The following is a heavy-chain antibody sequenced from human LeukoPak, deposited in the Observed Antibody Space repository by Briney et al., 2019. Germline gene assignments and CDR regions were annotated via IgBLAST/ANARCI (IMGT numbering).Heavy chain of an antibody. Sequence: SETLSLTCTVSGGSISSYYWSWIRQPPGKGLEWIGYIYYSGSTNYNPSLKSPVTTSVDTSKNQFSLKLSSVTAADTAVYYCARHLSAAGYYFDYWGQGTLVTVSS. CDR3: ARHLSAAGYYFDY. V-gene: IGHV4-59*08. CDR2: IYYSGST. J-gene: IGHJ4*02. D-gene: IGHD6-13*01. CDR1: GGSISSYY.